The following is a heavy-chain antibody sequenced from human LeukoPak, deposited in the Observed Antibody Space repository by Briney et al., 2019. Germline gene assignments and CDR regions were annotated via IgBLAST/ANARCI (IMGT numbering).Heavy chain of an antibody. CDR2: IHYSGST. Sequence: SETLSLSCTASGGSFSSYYWSWIRQPPGKGLEWIGYIHYSGSTKYNPSLKSRVTIAKDTSKNQFSLKLSSVTAAGTAVYYCARSMEYQPLSFYDWGQGSLVTVSS. D-gene: IGHD2-2*01. CDR3: ARSMEYQPLSFYD. V-gene: IGHV4-59*08. CDR1: GGSFSSYY. J-gene: IGHJ4*02.